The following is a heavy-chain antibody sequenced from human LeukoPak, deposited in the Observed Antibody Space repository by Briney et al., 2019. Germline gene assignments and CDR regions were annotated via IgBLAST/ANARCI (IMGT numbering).Heavy chain of an antibody. V-gene: IGHV3-23*01. J-gene: IGHJ4*02. CDR2: ISGSGGST. D-gene: IGHD4-17*01. Sequence: GGSLRLSCAASGFTFSNYAMSWVRQAPGKGLEWVSAISGSGGSTYYADSVKGRFTISRDNSKNTLYLQMNSLRAEDTAVYYCAKASVAVTTWLFPNDYWGQGTLVTVSS. CDR3: AKASVAVTTWLFPNDY. CDR1: GFTFSNYA.